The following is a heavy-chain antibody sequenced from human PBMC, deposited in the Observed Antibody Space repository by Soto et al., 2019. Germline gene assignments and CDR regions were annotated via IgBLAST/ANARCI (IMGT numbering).Heavy chain of an antibody. Sequence: SETLSLTCAVSSGSISSNNWWSWVRQPPGKGLEWIGEIYHSGNTIYNPSLKSRLTISVDKSKNQFSLRLSSVTAADTAVYYCVRVRRTGGGGFDIWGRGTMVPV. D-gene: IGHD1-1*01. J-gene: IGHJ3*02. CDR1: SGSISSNNW. CDR3: VRVRRTGGGGFDI. CDR2: IYHSGNT. V-gene: IGHV4-4*02.